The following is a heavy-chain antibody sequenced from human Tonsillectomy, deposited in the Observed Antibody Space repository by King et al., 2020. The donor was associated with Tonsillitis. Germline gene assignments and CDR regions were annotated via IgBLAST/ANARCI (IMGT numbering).Heavy chain of an antibody. CDR2: INWNGGST. J-gene: IGHJ3*02. V-gene: IGHV3-20*04. CDR3: AREGAIVGVVDATRALDI. CDR1: GFTFDDYG. Sequence: QLVQSGGGVVRPGGSLRLSCAASGFTFDDYGMSWVRQVPGKGLEWVSGINWNGGSTGYADSVKGRFTISRDNAKNSLYLQMNSLRAEDTALYYCAREGAIVGVVDATRALDIWGQGTRVTVSS. D-gene: IGHD2-15*01.